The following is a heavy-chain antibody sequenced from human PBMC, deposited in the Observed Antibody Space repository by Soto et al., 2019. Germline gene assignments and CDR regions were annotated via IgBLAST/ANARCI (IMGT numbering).Heavy chain of an antibody. J-gene: IGHJ4*02. V-gene: IGHV3-30*04. CDR1: GFTFSSYA. CDR2: ISYDGRDK. Sequence: VRLSCAASGFTFSSYAMHWVRQAPGTGLEWVAVISYDGRDKYYPDSVKGRFTISRDNSKNTLYLQMNSLRAEDTAVYYCARSAGGSYPQYDYWGQGTLVTVSS. D-gene: IGHD1-26*01. CDR3: ARSAGGSYPQYDY.